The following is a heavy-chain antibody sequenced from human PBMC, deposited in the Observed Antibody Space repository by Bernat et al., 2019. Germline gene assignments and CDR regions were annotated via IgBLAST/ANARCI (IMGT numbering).Heavy chain of an antibody. CDR2: INQDGSEK. J-gene: IGHJ4*02. Sequence: EVQLVESGGGLVQPGGCLRLSCGVSGITFSNYWMSWVRQAPGKGLEWVANINQDGSEKNYADYVKGRFTISRDKAKNSLYVQMNSLRAEDTAVYYCAREGGSGYSLDYWGQGALVTVSS. V-gene: IGHV3-7*03. D-gene: IGHD3-22*01. CDR1: GITFSNYW. CDR3: AREGGSGYSLDY.